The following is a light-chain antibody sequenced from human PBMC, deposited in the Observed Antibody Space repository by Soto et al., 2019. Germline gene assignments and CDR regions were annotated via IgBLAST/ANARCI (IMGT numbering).Light chain of an antibody. CDR2: GSS. Sequence: EIVLTQSPGTLSLSPGERATLSCRASQSITSSQLAWYQQRPGQAPRLLIYGSSSRATGIPDRFSGSGSGTDFTLTSSRLESADFAVYSCQQYGSAPFTFGGGTKVEIK. V-gene: IGKV3-20*01. CDR3: QQYGSAPFT. CDR1: QSITSSQ. J-gene: IGKJ4*01.